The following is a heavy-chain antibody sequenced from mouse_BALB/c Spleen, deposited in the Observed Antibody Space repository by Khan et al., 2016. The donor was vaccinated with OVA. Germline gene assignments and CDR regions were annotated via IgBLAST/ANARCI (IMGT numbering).Heavy chain of an antibody. J-gene: IGHJ3*01. Sequence: VQLQQSGAELAKPGASVKMSCQASGYTFTTYWMHWVKQRPGQGLDWIGYINPRTGYTEYNQKFKDTATLTADNSSSPAYMQLNSLTSEDSAGYYCARRGVYGIIAYWGQGTLVTVSA. CDR2: INPRTGYT. CDR1: GYTFTTYW. D-gene: IGHD2-1*01. V-gene: IGHV1-7*01. CDR3: ARRGVYGIIAY.